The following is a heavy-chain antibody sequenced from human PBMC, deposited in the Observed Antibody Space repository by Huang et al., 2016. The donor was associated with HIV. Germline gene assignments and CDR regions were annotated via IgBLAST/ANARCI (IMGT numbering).Heavy chain of an antibody. D-gene: IGHD6-19*01. CDR3: ARDTTTVAGLDF. CDR1: GFTFRDHP. Sequence: QVQLVESGGGVVQPGRSLRLSCAVSGFTFRDHPMHWVRQAPGKGLEWVAFIYFYGRNKFYAAFVRGRFTISRDNSKNILYLQLNSLTPADTSIYYCARDTTTVAGLDFWGQGALVTVSS. V-gene: IGHV3-30*14. J-gene: IGHJ4*02. CDR2: IYFYGRNK.